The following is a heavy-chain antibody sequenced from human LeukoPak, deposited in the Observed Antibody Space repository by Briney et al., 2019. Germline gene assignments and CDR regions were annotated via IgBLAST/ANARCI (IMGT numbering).Heavy chain of an antibody. Sequence: SETLSLTCTVSGGSISSSSYYWGWIRQPPGKGLEWIGSIYYSVSTYYNPSLKSRVTISVDTSKNQFSLKLSSVTAADTAVYYCARHGDGGDGYNSYYFDYWGQGTLVTVSS. CDR3: ARHGDGGDGYNSYYFDY. CDR2: IYYSVST. J-gene: IGHJ4*02. V-gene: IGHV4-39*01. D-gene: IGHD5-24*01. CDR1: GGSISSSSYY.